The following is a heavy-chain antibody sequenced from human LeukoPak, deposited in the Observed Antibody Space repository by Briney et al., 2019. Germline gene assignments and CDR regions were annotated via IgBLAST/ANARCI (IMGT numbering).Heavy chain of an antibody. D-gene: IGHD4-17*01. V-gene: IGHV4-59*12. Sequence: PSETLSLTCTVPGGSISSYYWSWIRQPPGKGLEWNGYIYYSGSTNYNPSLKSRVTISVDTSKNQFSLKLSSVTAADTAVYYCARPGKAQMTAVTYFDYWGQGTLVTVSS. CDR3: ARPGKAQMTAVTYFDY. J-gene: IGHJ4*02. CDR2: IYYSGST. CDR1: GGSISSYY.